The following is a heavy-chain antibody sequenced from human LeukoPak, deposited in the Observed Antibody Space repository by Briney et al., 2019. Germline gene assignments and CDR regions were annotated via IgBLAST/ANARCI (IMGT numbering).Heavy chain of an antibody. J-gene: IGHJ3*02. D-gene: IGHD3-22*01. CDR1: GGSISSGGYS. Sequence: PSQTLSLTCAVSGGSISSGGYSWSWSRQPPGKGLEWIGYIYHSGSTYYNPSLKSRVTISVDRSKNQFSLKLSSVTAADTAVYYCARGNRITMIPSRAFDIWGQGTMVTVSS. CDR3: ARGNRITMIPSRAFDI. CDR2: IYHSGST. V-gene: IGHV4-30-2*01.